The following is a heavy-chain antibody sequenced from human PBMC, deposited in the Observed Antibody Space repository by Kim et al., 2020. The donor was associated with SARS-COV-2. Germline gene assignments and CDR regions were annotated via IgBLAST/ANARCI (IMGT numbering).Heavy chain of an antibody. V-gene: IGHV3-21*01. D-gene: IGHD3-10*01. J-gene: IGHJ5*02. CDR2: ISSSSSYI. CDR3: ARGTYYYGSGSSRGWFDP. Sequence: GGSLRLSCAASGFTFSSYSMNWVRQAPGKGLEWVSSISSSSSYIYYADSVKGRFTISRDNAKNSLYLQMNSLRAEDTAVYYCARGTYYYGSGSSRGWFDPWGQGTLVTVSS. CDR1: GFTFSSYS.